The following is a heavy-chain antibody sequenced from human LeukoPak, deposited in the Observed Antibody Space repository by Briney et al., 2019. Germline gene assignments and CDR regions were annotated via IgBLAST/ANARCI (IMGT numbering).Heavy chain of an antibody. V-gene: IGHV3-30-3*01. Sequence: SGGSLRLSCAASGFTFSSYAMHWVRQAPGKGLEWVAVISYDGSNKYYADSVKGRFTISRDNSKNTLYLQMNSLRAEDTAVYYCARDAIAGYSSSFDYWGQGTLVTVSS. CDR3: ARDAIAGYSSSFDY. J-gene: IGHJ4*02. CDR2: ISYDGSNK. D-gene: IGHD6-13*01. CDR1: GFTFSSYA.